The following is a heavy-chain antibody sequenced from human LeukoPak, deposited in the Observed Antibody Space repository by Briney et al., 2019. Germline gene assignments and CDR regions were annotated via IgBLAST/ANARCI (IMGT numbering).Heavy chain of an antibody. Sequence: SETLSLTCTVSGGSISSYYWSWIRQPPGKGLEWIGYIYYSGSTNYNPSLKSRVTISVDTSKNQFSLKLSSVTAADTAVYYCARRNGKAFDIWGQGTMVTVSS. CDR3: ARRNGKAFDI. CDR2: IYYSGST. J-gene: IGHJ3*02. D-gene: IGHD1-14*01. V-gene: IGHV4-59*01. CDR1: GGSISSYY.